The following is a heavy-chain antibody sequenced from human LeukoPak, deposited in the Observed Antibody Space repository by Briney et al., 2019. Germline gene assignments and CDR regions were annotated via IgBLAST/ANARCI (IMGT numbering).Heavy chain of an antibody. D-gene: IGHD2-2*01. V-gene: IGHV1-2*02. CDR1: GYTFTGYY. CDR2: INPNSGGT. CDR3: AHCSSTSCYGGYYYYGMDV. Sequence: ASVKVSCKASGYTFTGYYMHWVRQAPGQGLEWMGWINPNSGGTNYAQKFQGRVTMTRDTSISTAYMELGRLRSDDTAVYYCAHCSSTSCYGGYYYYGMDVWGQGTTVTVSS. J-gene: IGHJ6*02.